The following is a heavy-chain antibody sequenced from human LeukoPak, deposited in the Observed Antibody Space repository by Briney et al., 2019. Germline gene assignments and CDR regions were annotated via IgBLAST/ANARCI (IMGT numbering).Heavy chain of an antibody. Sequence: ASVKVSCKASGYTFTSYDINWVRQATGQGLEWMGWMNPNSGNTGYAQKFQGRVTMTRNTSISTAYMELSSLRSEDTAVYYCGRVGYYDSSGYYFLAFDIWGQGTMVTVSS. D-gene: IGHD3-22*01. V-gene: IGHV1-8*01. CDR1: GYTFTSYD. CDR2: MNPNSGNT. CDR3: GRVGYYDSSGYYFLAFDI. J-gene: IGHJ3*02.